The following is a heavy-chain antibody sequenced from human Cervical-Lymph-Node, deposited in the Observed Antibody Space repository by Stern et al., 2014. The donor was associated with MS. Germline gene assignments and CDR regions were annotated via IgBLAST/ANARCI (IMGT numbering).Heavy chain of an antibody. Sequence: VQLVQSGPEVKKPGASVMVSCKTSGYTFTNYYIHWVRQAPGQGLEWMGIINPNGSVTASAQKFQGRLTVTRDTSTTTVYMRLITLTSEDTAMYYCTRAVGGVGREWGQGTLVFVSS. V-gene: IGHV1-46*01. CDR3: TRAVGGVGRE. D-gene: IGHD3-16*01. CDR1: GYTFTNYY. J-gene: IGHJ4*02. CDR2: INPNGSVT.